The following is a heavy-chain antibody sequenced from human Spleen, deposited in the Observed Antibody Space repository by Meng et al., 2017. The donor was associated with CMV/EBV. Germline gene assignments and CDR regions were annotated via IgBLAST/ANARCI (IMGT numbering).Heavy chain of an antibody. V-gene: IGHV1-69*05. Sequence: SGGPFSSYAISWVRQAPGQGLEWMGGIIPIFGTANYAQKFQGRVTITTDESTSTAYMELSSLRSEDTAVYYCASSVPDSSGYYPDDYWGQGTLVTVSS. D-gene: IGHD3-22*01. CDR2: IIPIFGTA. J-gene: IGHJ4*02. CDR1: GGPFSSYA. CDR3: ASSVPDSSGYYPDDY.